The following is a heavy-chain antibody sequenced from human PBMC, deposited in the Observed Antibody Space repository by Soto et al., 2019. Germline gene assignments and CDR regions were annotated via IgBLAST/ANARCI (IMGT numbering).Heavy chain of an antibody. CDR1: GYTFTSYA. Sequence: ASVKVSCKASGYTFTSYAMHWVRQAPGQGLEWMGIINTSGGSTSYAQKFQGRVTMTRDTSTSTFYMELRSLRSDDTAVYYCAAGGGLPRYYWGQGTLVTVSP. D-gene: IGHD5-12*01. V-gene: IGHV1-46*01. J-gene: IGHJ4*02. CDR3: AAGGGLPRYY. CDR2: INTSGGST.